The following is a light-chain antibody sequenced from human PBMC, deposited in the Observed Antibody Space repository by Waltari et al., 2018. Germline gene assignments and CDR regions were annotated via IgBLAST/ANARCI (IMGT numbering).Light chain of an antibody. Sequence: EIVLTQSPATLSLSPGERATLSCRASHSVDRYLRWYQPKPGQAPRLPIYDASNRATGIPARFSGSGSGTDFTLTISSLEPEDFAIYYCQQRKYWPPLTFGGGTKVEIK. CDR3: QQRKYWPPLT. J-gene: IGKJ4*01. V-gene: IGKV3-11*01. CDR2: DAS. CDR1: HSVDRY.